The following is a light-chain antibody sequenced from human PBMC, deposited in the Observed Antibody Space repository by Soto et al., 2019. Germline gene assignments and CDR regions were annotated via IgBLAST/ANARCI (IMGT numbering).Light chain of an antibody. CDR3: MQALQTPWA. Sequence: DIVMTQSPLSLPVTPGEPASISCRSSQSLLQTNGYNYLDWYLQKPGQSPQLLIYLGSNRASGVPDRFSGSGSGTDSTLKISRVEAEDVGVYYCMQALQTPWAFGQGTKVEIK. V-gene: IGKV2-28*01. CDR2: LGS. CDR1: QSLLQTNGYNY. J-gene: IGKJ1*01.